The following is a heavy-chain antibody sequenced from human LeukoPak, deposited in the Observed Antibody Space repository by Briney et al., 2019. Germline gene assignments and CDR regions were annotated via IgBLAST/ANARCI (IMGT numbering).Heavy chain of an antibody. D-gene: IGHD6-19*01. J-gene: IGHJ4*02. Sequence: GGSLRLSCAASGFTFSGYSMNWVRQAPGKGLEWVSYISPSSTSIYYADSVKGRFTFSRDNAKNSLYLQMSSPRDEDTAVYYCARAAYSSGPDYWGQGTLVTVSS. V-gene: IGHV3-48*02. CDR1: GFTFSGYS. CDR2: ISPSSTSI. CDR3: ARAAYSSGPDY.